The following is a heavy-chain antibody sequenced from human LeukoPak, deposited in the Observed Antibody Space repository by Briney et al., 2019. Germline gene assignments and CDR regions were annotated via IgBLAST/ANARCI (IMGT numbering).Heavy chain of an antibody. D-gene: IGHD3-22*01. CDR3: ARTQYYYDSSGYSALDY. CDR2: XIPIFGTA. Sequence: SXXRXAXXXXXXXXXXXIPIFGTANYAQKFQGRVTITADESTSTAYMELSSLRSEDTAVYYCARTQYYYDSSGYSALDYWGQGTLVTVSS. J-gene: IGHJ4*02. V-gene: IGHV1-69*01.